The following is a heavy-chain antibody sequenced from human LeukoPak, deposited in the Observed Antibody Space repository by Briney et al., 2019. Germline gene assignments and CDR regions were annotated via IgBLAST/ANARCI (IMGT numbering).Heavy chain of an antibody. V-gene: IGHV6-1*01. CDR1: GDSFSSSSAA. Sequence: SQTLSLTCALSGDSFSSSSAAWTWVRQSPSRGLEWLGRTYYRSKWYNDYAVSVKSRITISPDTFKNQFSLQLNSVTPEDTAVYYCARAGVTGTTLYFYYGMDVWGQGTTVTVSS. D-gene: IGHD1-20*01. J-gene: IGHJ6*02. CDR3: ARAGVTGTTLYFYYGMDV. CDR2: TYYRSKWYN.